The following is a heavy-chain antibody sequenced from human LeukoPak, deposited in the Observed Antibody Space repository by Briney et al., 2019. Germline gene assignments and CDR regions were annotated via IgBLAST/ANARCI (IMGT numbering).Heavy chain of an antibody. V-gene: IGHV4-4*02. CDR2: IYHSGST. D-gene: IGHD6-19*01. CDR3: ANRNRVAGNDY. Sequence: SETLSLTCAVSGGSISSSNWWSWVRQPPGKGLEWIGEIYHSGSTNYNSSLKSRVTISVDKSKNQFSLKLSSVTAADTAVYYCANRNRVAGNDYWGQGTLVTVSS. CDR1: GGSISSSNW. J-gene: IGHJ4*02.